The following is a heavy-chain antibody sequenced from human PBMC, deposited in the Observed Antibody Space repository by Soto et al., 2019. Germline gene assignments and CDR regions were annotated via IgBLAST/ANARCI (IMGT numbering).Heavy chain of an antibody. D-gene: IGHD3-16*01. J-gene: IGHJ4*02. Sequence: QITLKESGPTLVRPTQTLTLTCTVSGFSLDTWGVGVGWIRQPPGKAPEWLALIYWDDDKRYSPSLKNRLTITKDNSKNQVVLTVTNMDPVDTVTYSCARALGSWGAYYFDHWGQGTLVTVAS. V-gene: IGHV2-5*02. CDR2: IYWDDDK. CDR3: ARALGSWGAYYFDH. CDR1: GFSLDTWGVG.